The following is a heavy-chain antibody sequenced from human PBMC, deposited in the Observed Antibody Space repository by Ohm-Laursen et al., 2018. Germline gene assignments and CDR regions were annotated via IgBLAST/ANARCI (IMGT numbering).Heavy chain of an antibody. CDR3: AKGFDY. CDR2: VSNSGGGT. V-gene: IGHV3-23*01. J-gene: IGHJ4*02. Sequence: SLRLSCAASGFSFSSYAMNWVRQAPAGGLEWVSSVSNSGGGTYYADSVKGRFTISRDNSKNTLYLQMNTLRADDTAVYYCAKGFDYWGQGTLVTVSS. CDR1: GFSFSSYA.